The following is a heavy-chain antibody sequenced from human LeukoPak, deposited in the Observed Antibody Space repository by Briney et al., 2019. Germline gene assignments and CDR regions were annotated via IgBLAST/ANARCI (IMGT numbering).Heavy chain of an antibody. CDR2: IYYSGNT. D-gene: IGHD6-19*01. V-gene: IGHV4-38-2*01. Sequence: GSLRLSCAASGFIFSPYGMTWVRQAPGKGLEWIGSIYYSGNTYYNASLKSRVTISVDTSKNQFSLKLSSVTAADTAVYYCARGGWYAYYFDYWGQGTLVTVSS. CDR1: GFIFSPYG. J-gene: IGHJ4*02. CDR3: ARGGWYAYYFDY.